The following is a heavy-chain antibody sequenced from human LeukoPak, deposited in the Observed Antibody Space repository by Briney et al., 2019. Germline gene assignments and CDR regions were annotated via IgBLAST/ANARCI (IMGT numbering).Heavy chain of an antibody. J-gene: IGHJ3*02. CDR2: ISSSGSTI. V-gene: IGHV3-11*04. D-gene: IGHD6-19*01. CDR3: ARDSRGWYGVDAFDI. CDR1: GFTFSDYY. Sequence: GGSPRLSCAASGFTFSDYYMSWIRQAPGKGLEWVSYISSSGSTIYYADSVKGRFTISRDNAKNSLYLQMNSLRAEDTAVYYCARDSRGWYGVDAFDIWGQGTMVTVSS.